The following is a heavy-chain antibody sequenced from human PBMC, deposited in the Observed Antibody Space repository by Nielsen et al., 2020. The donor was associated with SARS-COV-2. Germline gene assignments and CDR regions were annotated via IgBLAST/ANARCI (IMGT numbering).Heavy chain of an antibody. CDR1: GFSLSTSGVG. CDR2: IYWDDDK. CDR3: AHRQKTNWNHVNYFDY. V-gene: IGHV2-5*02. J-gene: IGHJ4*02. D-gene: IGHD1-14*01. Sequence: SGPTLVKPTQTLTLTCTFSGFSLSTSGVGVGWIRQPPGKALEWLALIYWDDDKRYSPSLKSRLTISKDTSKNQVVLTMTNIDPIDTATYYCAHRQKTNWNHVNYFDYWGQGTLVTVSS.